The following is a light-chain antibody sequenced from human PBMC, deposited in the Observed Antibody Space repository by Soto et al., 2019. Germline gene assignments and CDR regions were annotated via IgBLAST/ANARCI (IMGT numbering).Light chain of an antibody. CDR3: AAWDDSLKGAV. J-gene: IGLJ7*01. Sequence: QSVLTQPPSASGTPGQRVTISCSGSSSNIGSNTVNWYQQLQGTAPKLLIYSNNQRPSGVPDRFSGSKSCTSASLAISGLQYEDEADYYCAAWDDSLKGAVFGGGIQLTVL. V-gene: IGLV1-44*01. CDR1: SSNIGSNT. CDR2: SNN.